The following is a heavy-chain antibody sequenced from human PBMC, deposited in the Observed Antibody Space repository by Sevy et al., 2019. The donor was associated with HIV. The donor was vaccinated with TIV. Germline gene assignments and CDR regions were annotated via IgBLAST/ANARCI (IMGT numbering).Heavy chain of an antibody. CDR1: GGSINSDH. CDR3: ARRNDFDI. D-gene: IGHD2-21*02. J-gene: IGHJ3*02. CDR2: VYYTGGT. Sequence: ETLSHTCTVSGGSINSDHWNWIRQPPGKGLEWIGYVYYTGGTNYNPSLKNRVTISVDRTKNQFSLKLTSVTAADTAVYYCARRNDFDIWGQGTMVTVSS. V-gene: IGHV4-59*08.